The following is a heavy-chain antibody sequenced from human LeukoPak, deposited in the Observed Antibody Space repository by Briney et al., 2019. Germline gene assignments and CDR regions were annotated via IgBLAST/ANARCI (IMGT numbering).Heavy chain of an antibody. J-gene: IGHJ6*02. Sequence: GGSLTLSCAASGFTFSSYAMSWVRQAPGKGLEWVSAISGSGGSTYYADSVRGRFTISRDNSKNTLYLQMNSLRAEDTAVYYCAKGGGSRGWYKHYYYGMDVWGQGTTVTVSS. CDR2: ISGSGGST. CDR3: AKGGGSRGWYKHYYYGMDV. D-gene: IGHD6-19*01. CDR1: GFTFSSYA. V-gene: IGHV3-23*01.